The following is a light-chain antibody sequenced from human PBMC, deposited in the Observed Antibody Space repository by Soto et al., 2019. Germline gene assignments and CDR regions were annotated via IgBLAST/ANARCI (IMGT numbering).Light chain of an antibody. V-gene: IGKV3-15*01. Sequence: EIVMTQSPATLSVSPGERATLSCRASQSVSSRLAWYQQKLGQAPRLLIYGASTRPIGIPARFSGSGSGTDFTLTISSLQSEDFALYYCQQYNSWPWTFGQGTKVEIK. CDR1: QSVSSR. CDR3: QQYNSWPWT. J-gene: IGKJ1*01. CDR2: GAS.